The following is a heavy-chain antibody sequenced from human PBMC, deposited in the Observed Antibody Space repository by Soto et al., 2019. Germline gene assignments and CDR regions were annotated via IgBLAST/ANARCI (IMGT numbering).Heavy chain of an antibody. J-gene: IGHJ4*02. Sequence: PSQTLSLTCAISGDSVSSNSAAWNWIRQSPSRGLEWLGRTYYRSKWYNDYAVSVKSRITINPDTSKNQFSLQLNSVTPEDTAVYYCARDGTLYYDSSGYYFKSFSGFDYWGQGTLVTVSS. D-gene: IGHD3-22*01. CDR1: GDSVSSNSAA. CDR3: ARDGTLYYDSSGYYFKSFSGFDY. V-gene: IGHV6-1*01. CDR2: TYYRSKWYN.